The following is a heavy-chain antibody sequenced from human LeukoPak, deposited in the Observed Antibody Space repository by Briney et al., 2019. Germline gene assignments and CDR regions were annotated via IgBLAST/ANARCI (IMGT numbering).Heavy chain of an antibody. CDR2: IIESGEST. Sequence: GGSLSLSCAASGFTFNKYAMYWVRQAPGKGLEWVSAIIESGESTYYTDSVKGRFTISRDNSKNTLDLQMNSLRAEDTAFYYCAKGSAQYYFDSWGQGTLVTVSS. J-gene: IGHJ4*02. D-gene: IGHD3-10*01. CDR1: GFTFNKYA. CDR3: AKGSAQYYFDS. V-gene: IGHV3-23*01.